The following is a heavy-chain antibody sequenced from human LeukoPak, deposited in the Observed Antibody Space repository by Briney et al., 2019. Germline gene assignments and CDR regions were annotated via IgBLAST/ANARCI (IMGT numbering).Heavy chain of an antibody. CDR3: ASGGNAFDI. V-gene: IGHV4-30-2*01. Sequence: SETLSLTCAVSGGSISSGGYSWSWIRQPPGKGLEWIGYIYHSGSTYYNPSLKSRVTISVDRSKNQFSLKLSSVTAADTAVYYCASGGNAFDIWGQGTMVTVSS. CDR1: GGSISSGGYS. CDR2: IYHSGST. D-gene: IGHD3-16*01. J-gene: IGHJ3*02.